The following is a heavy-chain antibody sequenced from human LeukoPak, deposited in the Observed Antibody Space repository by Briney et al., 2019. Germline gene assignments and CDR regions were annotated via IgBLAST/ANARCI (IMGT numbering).Heavy chain of an antibody. CDR3: ALYCSSTSCYLNY. Sequence: PGGSLRLSCAASGFTFSSYSMNWVRQAPGKGLEWVSYISSSSSTIYYADSVKGRFTISRDNAKNSLYLQMNSLRAEDTAVYYCALYCSSTSCYLNYWGQGTLVTVSS. CDR1: GFTFSSYS. CDR2: ISSSSSTI. J-gene: IGHJ4*02. V-gene: IGHV3-48*04. D-gene: IGHD2-2*01.